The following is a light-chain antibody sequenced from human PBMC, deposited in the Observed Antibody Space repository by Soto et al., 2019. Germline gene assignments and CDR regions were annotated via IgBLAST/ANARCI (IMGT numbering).Light chain of an antibody. CDR1: QSVSTN. Sequence: EIVLTQSPATLSLSPGERATLSCRASQSVSTNSLAWYQQKPGQAPRLLIYGASTRATGIPARFSGSGSGTEFTLTISSLQSEDFAVYYCQQYNNWPPITFGQGTRLEI. CDR2: GAS. V-gene: IGKV3D-15*01. CDR3: QQYNNWPPIT. J-gene: IGKJ5*01.